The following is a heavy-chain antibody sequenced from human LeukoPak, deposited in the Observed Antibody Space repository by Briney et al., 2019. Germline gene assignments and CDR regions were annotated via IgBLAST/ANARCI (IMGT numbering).Heavy chain of an antibody. D-gene: IGHD6-19*01. CDR1: GFTFSTYA. Sequence: PGGSLRLSCAASGFTFSTYAMTWVRQAPGKGLEWVSLISGTGGSTYYADSVKGRFTISRDNSKNTLYLQIHSLRGEDTAVYYCARALTFSGWFDYWGQGTLVTVSS. CDR3: ARALTFSGWFDY. V-gene: IGHV3-23*01. J-gene: IGHJ4*02. CDR2: ISGTGGST.